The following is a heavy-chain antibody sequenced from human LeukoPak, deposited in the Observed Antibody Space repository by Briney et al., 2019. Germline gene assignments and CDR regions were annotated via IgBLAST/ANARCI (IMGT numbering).Heavy chain of an antibody. CDR2: INPNSGGT. J-gene: IGHJ3*02. Sequence: ASVKVSCKASGYTFTGYYMHWVQQAPGQGLEWMGWINPNSGGTNYAQKFQGRVTMTRDTSISTAYMELSRLRSDDTAVYYCARGDQWLSAFDIWGQGTMVTVSS. D-gene: IGHD6-19*01. V-gene: IGHV1-2*02. CDR3: ARGDQWLSAFDI. CDR1: GYTFTGYY.